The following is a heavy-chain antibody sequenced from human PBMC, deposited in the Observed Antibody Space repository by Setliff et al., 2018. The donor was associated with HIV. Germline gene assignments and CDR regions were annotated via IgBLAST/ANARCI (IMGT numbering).Heavy chain of an antibody. Sequence: ASVKVSCKASGYTFSGYYIHWVRQAPGQGLEWMGWLNPRSGGSDYAQRFQGRVTMTRDTSTSTVYMDLSSLRSEDTAVYYCVRGGGSSAYPPFEYWGQGTLVTVSS. CDR3: VRGGGSSAYPPFEY. D-gene: IGHD3-16*01. V-gene: IGHV1-2*02. CDR1: GYTFSGYY. J-gene: IGHJ4*02. CDR2: LNPRSGGS.